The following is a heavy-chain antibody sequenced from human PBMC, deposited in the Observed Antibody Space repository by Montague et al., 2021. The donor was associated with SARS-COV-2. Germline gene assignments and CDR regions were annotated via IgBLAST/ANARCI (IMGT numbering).Heavy chain of an antibody. Sequence: SETLSLTCAVYGGSFSDYYWSWIRQPPGRGLEWIAEINHSGSTXXXPSXXXRVTISVDTSKNQSSLKLSSVTAADTAVYYCARFLRRVVPAATGHWEKNYYYYYMDVWGKGTTVTVSS. J-gene: IGHJ6*03. V-gene: IGHV4-34*01. CDR3: ARFLRRVVPAATGHWEKNYYYYYMDV. CDR1: GGSFSDYY. CDR2: INHSGST. D-gene: IGHD2-2*01.